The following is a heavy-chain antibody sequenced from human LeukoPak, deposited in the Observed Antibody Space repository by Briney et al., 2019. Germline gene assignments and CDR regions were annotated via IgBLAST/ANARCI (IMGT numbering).Heavy chain of an antibody. Sequence: GRSLRLSCAASGFTFSSYGMHWVRQAPGKGLEWVAVIWYDGSNKYYADSVKGRFTISRDNSKNTLYLQMNSLRAEDTAVYYCARWGVDTAMVSRWYYFDYRGQGTLVAVSS. CDR3: ARWGVDTAMVSRWYYFDY. CDR2: IWYDGSNK. CDR1: GFTFSSYG. V-gene: IGHV3-33*01. D-gene: IGHD5-18*01. J-gene: IGHJ4*02.